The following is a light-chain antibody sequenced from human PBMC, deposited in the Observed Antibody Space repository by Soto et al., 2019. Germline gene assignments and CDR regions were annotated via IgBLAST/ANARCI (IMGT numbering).Light chain of an antibody. CDR3: QVWDSSSDHVL. CDR1: IGSKS. V-gene: IGLV3-21*02. J-gene: IGLJ2*01. CDR2: DDS. Sequence: SYELTQPPSVSVAPGQTARMTCGGNIGSKSVHWYQQKPGQAPALVVYDDSDRPSGIPERFSGSKSGNTGTLTISRVEAGDEADYYCQVWDSSSDHVLFGGGTKVTVL.